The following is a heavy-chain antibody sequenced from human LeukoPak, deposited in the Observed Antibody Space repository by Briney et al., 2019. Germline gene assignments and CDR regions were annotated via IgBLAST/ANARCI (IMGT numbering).Heavy chain of an antibody. CDR3: ARDGLGNGGGSSQAGYYMDV. D-gene: IGHD2-15*01. Sequence: GGSLRLSCAASGFTFNTYSMNWVRQAPGKGLEWVASISSRSNYINYADSVKGRFTIFRANAQNSLYMQMNSLGAEDTAVFYCARDGLGNGGGSSQAGYYMDVWGKGTTVIVSS. CDR2: ISSRSNYI. CDR1: GFTFNTYS. J-gene: IGHJ6*03. V-gene: IGHV3-21*01.